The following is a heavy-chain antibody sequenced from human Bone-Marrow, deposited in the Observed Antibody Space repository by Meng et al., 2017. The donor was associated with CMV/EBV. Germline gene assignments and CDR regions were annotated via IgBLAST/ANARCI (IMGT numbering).Heavy chain of an antibody. Sequence: GGSLRLSCAASGFTFSSYAMSWVRQAPGKGLEWVSAISGSGGSTYYADSVKGRFTISRDNSKNTLYLQMNSLRAEDTAVYYCAKLTAYYDFWSGYPYFDYWGRGTLVTVSS. CDR1: GFTFSSYA. V-gene: IGHV3-23*01. CDR2: ISGSGGST. D-gene: IGHD3-3*01. CDR3: AKLTAYYDFWSGYPYFDY. J-gene: IGHJ4*02.